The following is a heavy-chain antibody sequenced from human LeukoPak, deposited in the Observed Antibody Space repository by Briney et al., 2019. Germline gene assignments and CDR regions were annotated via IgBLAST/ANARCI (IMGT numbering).Heavy chain of an antibody. J-gene: IGHJ3*02. D-gene: IGHD6-19*01. Sequence: PGGSLRLSCAASGFTFSSYAMSWVRQAPGKGLEWVSAISGSGGSTYYADSVKGRFTISRDNSKNTLYLQMNSLRAEDTAVYYCAKDLQYVAVAPRTFDIWGQGTMVTVSS. CDR1: GFTFSSYA. CDR3: AKDLQYVAVAPRTFDI. V-gene: IGHV3-23*01. CDR2: ISGSGGST.